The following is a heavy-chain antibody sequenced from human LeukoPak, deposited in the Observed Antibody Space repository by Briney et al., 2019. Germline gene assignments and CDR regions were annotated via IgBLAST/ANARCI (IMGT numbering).Heavy chain of an antibody. J-gene: IGHJ6*03. V-gene: IGHV1-24*01. Sequence: ASVKLSCKVSGYTLSELSMHWVRQAPGKGLEWMGGFDPEDGETIYAQKFQGRVTMTEDTSTDTAYMELSSLRSEDTAVYYCATGTHYYGSGSYYKGRYYYYMDVWGKGTTVTVSS. D-gene: IGHD3-10*01. CDR1: GYTLSELS. CDR2: FDPEDGET. CDR3: ATGTHYYGSGSYYKGRYYYYMDV.